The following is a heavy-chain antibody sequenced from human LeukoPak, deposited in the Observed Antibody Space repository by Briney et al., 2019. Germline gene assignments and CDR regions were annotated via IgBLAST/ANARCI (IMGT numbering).Heavy chain of an antibody. J-gene: IGHJ4*02. CDR3: ARLLGYCSSTSCQIRYFDY. Sequence: PGESLKISCKGSGYSFTSYWIGWVRQMPGKGLEWMGIIYPGDSDTRYSPSFQGQVTISADKSISTAYLQWSSLKASDTAMYYCARLLGYCSSTSCQIRYFDYWGQGTLVTVSS. D-gene: IGHD2-2*01. CDR1: GYSFTSYW. V-gene: IGHV5-51*01. CDR2: IYPGDSDT.